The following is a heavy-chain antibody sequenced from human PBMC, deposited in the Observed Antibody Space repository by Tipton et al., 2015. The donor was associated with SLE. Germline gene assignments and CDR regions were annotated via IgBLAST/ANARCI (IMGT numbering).Heavy chain of an antibody. V-gene: IGHV4-39*01. CDR1: GGSSRSTSDY. CDR3: ARYLSYDYVDY. D-gene: IGHD3-16*01. Sequence: TLSLTCTVSGGSSRSTSDYWVWIRRPPGKGLEWIGTILYGGSTYYSSSLKSRVTITVDTSKNLISLRLTSVTASDTAVYYCARYLSYDYVDYWGQGTLVTVSS. J-gene: IGHJ4*02. CDR2: ILYGGST.